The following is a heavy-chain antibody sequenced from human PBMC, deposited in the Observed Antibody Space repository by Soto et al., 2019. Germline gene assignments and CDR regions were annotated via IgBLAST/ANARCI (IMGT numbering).Heavy chain of an antibody. CDR2: ISSSSSTM. V-gene: IGHV3-48*02. CDR3: ARDSTDADSGSYSGDY. D-gene: IGHD1-26*01. CDR1: GFTFSSYS. Sequence: GSLRLSCAASGFTFSSYSMNWVRQVPGKGLEWVSYISSSSSTMYYADSVKGRFTISRDNAKNSLFLHMNSLRDEDTAVYYCARDSTDADSGSYSGDYWGQGTLVTVSS. J-gene: IGHJ4*02.